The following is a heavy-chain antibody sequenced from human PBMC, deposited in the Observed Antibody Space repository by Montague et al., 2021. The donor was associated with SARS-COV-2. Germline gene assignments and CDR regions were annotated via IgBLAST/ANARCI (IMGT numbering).Heavy chain of an antibody. D-gene: IGHD2-15*01. J-gene: IGHJ5*02. CDR3: ARALYCSGGSCYPNWFDP. V-gene: IGHV4-59*01. CDR1: GGSISSYY. Sequence: SETLSLTCTVSGGSISSYYWSWIRQPPGKGLEWIGYIYYGGSTNYNPSLKSRVTISVDTSKNQFSLKLSSVTAADTAVYYCARALYCSGGSCYPNWFDPWGQGTLVTVSS. CDR2: IYYGGST.